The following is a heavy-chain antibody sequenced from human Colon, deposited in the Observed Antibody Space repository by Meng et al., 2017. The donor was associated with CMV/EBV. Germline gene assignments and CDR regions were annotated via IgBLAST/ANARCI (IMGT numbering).Heavy chain of an antibody. CDR1: GFSFSSYG. CDR3: ARAGLRAVEATRSDY. J-gene: IGHJ4*02. V-gene: IGHV3-21*01. CDR2: ITTASLYT. D-gene: IGHD6-19*01. Sequence: GGSLRLSCAASGFSFSSYGMNWVRQAPGKGLEWVSSITTASLYTHYADSVRGRFTISRDNANSSVYLHMTTLRAEDTAVYYCARAGLRAVEATRSDYWDQGTLVTVSS.